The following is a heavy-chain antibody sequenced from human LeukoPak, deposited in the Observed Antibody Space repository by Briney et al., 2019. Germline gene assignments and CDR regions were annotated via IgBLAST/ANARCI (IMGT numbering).Heavy chain of an antibody. CDR1: GFTFSSYS. CDR2: ISTRSGII. CDR3: ARYGGYCSGPSRPEMAHNWFDP. D-gene: IGHD2-2*01. Sequence: PGGSLRLSCVASGFTFSSYSMNWVRQAPGKGLEWVSYISTRSGIIYYADSVKGRFTISRDNAKNSLCLQMNSLRDEDTAVYYCARYGGYCSGPSRPEMAHNWFDPWGQGTLVTVSS. J-gene: IGHJ5*02. V-gene: IGHV3-48*02.